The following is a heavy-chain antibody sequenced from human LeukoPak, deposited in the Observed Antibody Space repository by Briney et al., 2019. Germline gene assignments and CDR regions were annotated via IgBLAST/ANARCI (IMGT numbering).Heavy chain of an antibody. J-gene: IGHJ4*02. CDR1: GGSFSGYY. D-gene: IGHD1-7*01. CDR2: INHSGST. Sequence: SETLSLTRAVYGGSFSGYYWSWIRQPPGKGLEWIGEINHSGSTNYNPSLKSRVTISVDTSKNQFSLKLRSVTAADTAVYYCARLYGNYQNYFDYWGQGTLVTVSS. CDR3: ARLYGNYQNYFDY. V-gene: IGHV4-34*01.